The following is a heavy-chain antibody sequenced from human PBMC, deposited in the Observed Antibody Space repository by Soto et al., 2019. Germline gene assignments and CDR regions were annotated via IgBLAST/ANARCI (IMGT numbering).Heavy chain of an antibody. D-gene: IGHD2-21*01. CDR2: IKQDGSST. Sequence: GGSLRLSCAASGFTFSTYWMSWVRQAPGKGLEWVANIKQDGSSTSYADSVKGRFTISRDNAKNTLYLQMNSLRAEDTAVYYCSGCDRIRYYMDVWGKGTTVTVSS. CDR1: GFTFSTYW. J-gene: IGHJ6*03. V-gene: IGHV3-7*01. CDR3: SGCDRIRYYMDV.